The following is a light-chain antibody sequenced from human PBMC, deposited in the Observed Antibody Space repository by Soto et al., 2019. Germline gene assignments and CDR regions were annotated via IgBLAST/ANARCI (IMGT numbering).Light chain of an antibody. V-gene: IGKV1D-12*01. Sequence: DIPLTQSPSSVSASIGDSVTITCRASQDISTWLAWYQHKPGKAPKLLIFAASSLQTGVPSRFSGSGSGTDFTLTISGLQAEDFATYYCQQANSFFALSFGGGTHVEIK. CDR1: QDISTW. CDR3: QQANSFFALS. J-gene: IGKJ4*01. CDR2: AAS.